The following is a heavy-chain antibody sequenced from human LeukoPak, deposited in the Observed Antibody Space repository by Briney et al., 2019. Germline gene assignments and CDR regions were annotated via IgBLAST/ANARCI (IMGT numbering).Heavy chain of an antibody. CDR2: IKSDGST. J-gene: IGHJ1*01. D-gene: IGHD3-22*01. V-gene: IGHV3-74*01. CDR1: GFTFGSYW. Sequence: TGGSLRLPCAASGFTFGSYWMHWVRQAPGKGLVWVSRIKSDGSTNYADSVKGRFTISRDNAKNTVSLQMNSLRAEDTGVYYCARAPSEIGGYYPEYFRHWGQGTLVTVSS. CDR3: ARAPSEIGGYYPEYFRH.